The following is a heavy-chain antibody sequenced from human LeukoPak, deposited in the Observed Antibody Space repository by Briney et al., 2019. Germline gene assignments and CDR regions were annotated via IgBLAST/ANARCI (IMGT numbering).Heavy chain of an antibody. CDR3: AKEGFYYGSGSLYGMDV. CDR2: ISGSGGST. CDR1: GFTFSSYA. V-gene: IGHV3-23*01. D-gene: IGHD3-10*01. J-gene: IGHJ6*02. Sequence: GGSLRLSCAASGFTFSSYAMRWVRQPPGKGLEWVSAISGSGGSTYYADSVKGRFTISRDNSKNTLYLQMNSLRAEDTAVYYCAKEGFYYGSGSLYGMDVWGQGTTVTVSS.